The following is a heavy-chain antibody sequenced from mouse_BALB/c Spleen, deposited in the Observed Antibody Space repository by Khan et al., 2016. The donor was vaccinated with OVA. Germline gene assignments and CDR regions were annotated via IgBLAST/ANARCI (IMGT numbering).Heavy chain of an antibody. CDR3: ARGGFGSFDY. CDR1: GFTFTSYV. V-gene: IGHV1S136*01. Sequence: VQLQQSGPELVKPGASVKMSCKASGFTFTSYVFHWVKQKPGQGLECIGNIYPYTDGPEYNEKFKGKATLTSDKSSSTAYMELTGLTSDDSAIYYCARGGFGSFDYWGEGTLVTVSA. CDR2: IYPYTDGP. J-gene: IGHJ3*01. D-gene: IGHD2-2*01.